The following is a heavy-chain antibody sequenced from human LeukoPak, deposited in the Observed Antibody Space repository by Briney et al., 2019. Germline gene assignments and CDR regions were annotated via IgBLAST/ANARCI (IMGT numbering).Heavy chain of an antibody. J-gene: IGHJ4*02. D-gene: IGHD2-15*01. CDR1: GFTFSSYS. V-gene: IGHV3-48*02. CDR3: ARDRTSWDY. Sequence: GGSLRLSCAASGFTFSSYSMNWVRQAPGKGLEWVSYISSSSSTIYYAGSVKGRFTISRDNAKNSLYLQMNSLGDEDTAVYYCARDRTSWDYWGQGTLVTVSS. CDR2: ISSSSSTI.